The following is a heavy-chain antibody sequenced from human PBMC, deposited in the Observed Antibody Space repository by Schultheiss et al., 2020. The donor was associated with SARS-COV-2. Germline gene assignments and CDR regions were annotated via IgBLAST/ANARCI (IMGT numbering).Heavy chain of an antibody. D-gene: IGHD6-19*01. CDR1: GGSISSYY. Sequence: SETLSLTCTVSGGSISSYYWSWIRQPPGKGLEWIGYIYYSGSTNYNPSLKSRVTISVDTSKNQFSLKLSSVTAADTAVYYCARDDGRSSGWWPAFDIWGQGTMVTVSS. J-gene: IGHJ3*02. V-gene: IGHV4-59*12. CDR3: ARDDGRSSGWWPAFDI. CDR2: IYYSGST.